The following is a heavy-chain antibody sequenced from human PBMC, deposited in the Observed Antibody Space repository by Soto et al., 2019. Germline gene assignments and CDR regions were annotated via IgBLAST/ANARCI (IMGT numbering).Heavy chain of an antibody. V-gene: IGHV3-7*01. J-gene: IGHJ1*01. CDR2: IKQDGSEK. D-gene: IGHD6-19*01. CDR1: GFTFSSYW. Sequence: GGSLRLSCAASGFTFSSYWMSWVRQAPGKGLEWVANIKQDGSEKYYVDSVKGRFTISRDNAKNSLYLKMNSLRAEDTAVYYCARGTIAVADPEEYFQHWGQGTLVTVSS. CDR3: ARGTIAVADPEEYFQH.